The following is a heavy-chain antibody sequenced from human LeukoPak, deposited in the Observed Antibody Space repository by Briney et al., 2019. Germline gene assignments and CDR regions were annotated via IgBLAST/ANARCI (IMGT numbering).Heavy chain of an antibody. CDR2: IYYSGST. CDR1: GGSISSYY. V-gene: IGHV4-59*01. Sequence: PSETLSLTCTVSGGSISSYYWSWIRQPPGKGLEWIGYIYYSGSTNYNPSLKSRVTISVDTSKNQFSLKRSSVTAADTAVYYCARVPCSSTSCYPYYYYMDVWGKGTTVTVSS. J-gene: IGHJ6*03. CDR3: ARVPCSSTSCYPYYYYMDV. D-gene: IGHD2-2*01.